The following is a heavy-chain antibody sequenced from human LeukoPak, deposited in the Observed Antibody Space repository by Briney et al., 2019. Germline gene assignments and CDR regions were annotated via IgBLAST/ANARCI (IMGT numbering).Heavy chain of an antibody. V-gene: IGHV1-46*01. CDR1: GYTFTSYD. CDR3: ARDPTLAAAGGWFDP. D-gene: IGHD6-13*01. Sequence: ASVKVSCKASGYTFTSYDINWVRQATGQGLEWMGIINPSGGSTSYAQKFQGRVTMTRDTSTSTVYMELSSLRSEDTAVYYCARDPTLAAAGGWFDPWGQGTLVTVSS. J-gene: IGHJ5*02. CDR2: INPSGGST.